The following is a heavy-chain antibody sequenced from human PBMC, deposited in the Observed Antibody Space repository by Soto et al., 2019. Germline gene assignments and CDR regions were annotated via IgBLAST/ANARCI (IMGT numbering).Heavy chain of an antibody. CDR1: GFTFSSYS. J-gene: IGHJ5*02. CDR2: ISSSSSYI. D-gene: IGHD1-1*01. V-gene: IGHV3-21*01. Sequence: EVQLVESGGGLVKPGGSLRLSCAASGFTFSSYSMNWVRQAPGKGLEWVSSISSSSSYIYYADSVKGRFTISRDNAKNSLYLQMNSLRAEDTAVYYCARHYDGKLERTDWFDPWGQGTLVTVSS. CDR3: ARHYDGKLERTDWFDP.